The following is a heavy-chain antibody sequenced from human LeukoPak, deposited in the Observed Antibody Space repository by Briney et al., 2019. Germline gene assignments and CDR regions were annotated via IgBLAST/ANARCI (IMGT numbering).Heavy chain of an antibody. CDR1: GGSFSGYY. J-gene: IGHJ4*02. V-gene: IGHV4-34*01. CDR3: ARGLASGYPPIPFDY. Sequence: SETLSLTCAVYGGSFSGYYWSWIRQSPGKGLEWIGEITYDGRTKYNPSLRSRVSISVDTSKIQFSLNLTSVTAADTAIYYCARGLASGYPPIPFDYWGQGTQVTVSS. CDR2: ITYDGRT. D-gene: IGHD3-3*01.